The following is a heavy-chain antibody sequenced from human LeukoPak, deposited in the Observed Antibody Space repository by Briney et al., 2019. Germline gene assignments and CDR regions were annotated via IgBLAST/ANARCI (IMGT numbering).Heavy chain of an antibody. Sequence: GESLKVSCKASGYTFTSYDINWVRRAPGQGLEWMGWMNPNSGNTGYAQKFQGRVTMTRNTAMSTAYMELSSLRFEDTAVYYCATGVAVVASTDSWGQGTLVTVSS. D-gene: IGHD2-15*01. J-gene: IGHJ5*01. CDR3: ATGVAVVASTDS. V-gene: IGHV1-8*01. CDR1: GYTFTSYD. CDR2: MNPNSGNT.